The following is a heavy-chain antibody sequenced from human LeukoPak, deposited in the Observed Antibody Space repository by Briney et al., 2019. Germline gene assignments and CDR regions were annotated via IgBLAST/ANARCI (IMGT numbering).Heavy chain of an antibody. CDR3: ATRASGAFDF. V-gene: IGHV3-30-3*01. Sequence: PGRSLRLSCAASGFTFSNYAVHWVRQAPGKGLEWVALISDNGSNKYYTNSVKGRFTISRDNSKNTLYLQMNSLRAEDTAVYYCATRASGAFDFWGQGTMVIVS. CDR1: GFTFSNYA. CDR2: ISDNGSNK. J-gene: IGHJ3*01.